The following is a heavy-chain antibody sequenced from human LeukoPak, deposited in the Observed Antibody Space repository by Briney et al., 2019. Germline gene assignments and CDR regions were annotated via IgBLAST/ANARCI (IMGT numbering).Heavy chain of an antibody. Sequence: GASVKVSCKASGYTFTSCGISWVRQAPGQGLEWMGWINPNSGGTNYAQKFQGRVTMTRDTSISTAYMELSRLRSDDTAVYYCARLSQYSGNLVDYWGQGTLVTVSS. D-gene: IGHD1-26*01. V-gene: IGHV1-2*02. CDR1: GYTFTSCG. CDR3: ARLSQYSGNLVDY. CDR2: INPNSGGT. J-gene: IGHJ4*02.